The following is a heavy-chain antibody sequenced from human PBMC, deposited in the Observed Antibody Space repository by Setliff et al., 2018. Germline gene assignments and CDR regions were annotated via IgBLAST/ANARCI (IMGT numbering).Heavy chain of an antibody. D-gene: IGHD4-4*01. V-gene: IGHV4-61*02. CDR3: AGRDYSGGDS. CDR1: GGSISSGSYY. Sequence: PSETLSLTCTVSGGSISSGSYYWTWIRRPAGKGLEWIGRIYNSGTTNYNPSLKSRVTISADTSNNSFSLNLFSVTAADTAVYYCAGRDYSGGDSWGHGTLVTVSS. CDR2: IYNSGTT. J-gene: IGHJ5*01.